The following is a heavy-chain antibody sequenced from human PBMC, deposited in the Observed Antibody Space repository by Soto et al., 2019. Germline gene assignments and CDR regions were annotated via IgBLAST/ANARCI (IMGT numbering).Heavy chain of an antibody. CDR2: NKSKTDGGAR. Sequence: EVQLVESGGDLVEPGGSLRLSCVTSGFMFSNAWMSWVRQAPGKGLEWVGRNKSKTDGGARDYAAPVNGRFSISRDDSKSTLYLQMNSLRAEDTALYYCVEGWNDFWGQGTLVTVSS. D-gene: IGHD1-1*01. J-gene: IGHJ4*02. CDR1: GFMFSNAW. V-gene: IGHV3-15*01. CDR3: VEGWNDF.